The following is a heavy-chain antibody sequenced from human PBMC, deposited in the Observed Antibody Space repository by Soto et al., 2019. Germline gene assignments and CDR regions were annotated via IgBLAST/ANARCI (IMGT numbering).Heavy chain of an antibody. CDR2: ISWNSSSI. CDR1: GFTFDDYA. V-gene: IGHV3-9*01. D-gene: IGHD5-12*01. J-gene: IGHJ4*02. CDR3: GKAIGAATMGGVFDC. Sequence: EVQLVESGGGLVQPGRSLRLSCAASGFTFDDYAMHWVRQAPGKGLEWVSGISWNSSSIDYADSVKGRFTISRDNAKNPLKLPMNSLRGGGTALYYWGKAIGAATMGGVFDCWGQGTLVRVS.